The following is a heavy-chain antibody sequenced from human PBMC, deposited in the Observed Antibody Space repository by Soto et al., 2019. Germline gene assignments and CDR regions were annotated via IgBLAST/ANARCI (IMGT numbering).Heavy chain of an antibody. CDR3: ARAPDITAALEY. D-gene: IGHD1-20*01. CDR1: GGSITSGGYY. CDR2: IYYSGST. Sequence: PSETLSLTCTVSGGSITSGGYYWTWIRQYPGKGLEWIGYIYYSGSTYSNPSLKSRVTISLDTPKNQFSLKLTSVTAADTAVYYCARAPDITAALEYWGQGTLVTVSS. J-gene: IGHJ4*02. V-gene: IGHV4-31*03.